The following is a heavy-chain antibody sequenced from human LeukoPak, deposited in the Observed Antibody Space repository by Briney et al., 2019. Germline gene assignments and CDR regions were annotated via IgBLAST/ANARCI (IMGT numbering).Heavy chain of an antibody. D-gene: IGHD6-19*01. Sequence: LETLSLTCTVSGGSISSSSYYWGWIRQPPGKGLEWIGSIYYSGSTYYNPSLKSRVTISVDTSKNQFSLKLSSVTAADTAVYYCARALGEAVAGTYLDYWGQGTLVTVSS. CDR2: IYYSGST. CDR3: ARALGEAVAGTYLDY. J-gene: IGHJ4*02. CDR1: GGSISSSSYY. V-gene: IGHV4-39*01.